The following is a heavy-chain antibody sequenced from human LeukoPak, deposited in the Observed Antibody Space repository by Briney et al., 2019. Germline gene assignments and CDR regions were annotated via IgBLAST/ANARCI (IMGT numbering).Heavy chain of an antibody. CDR1: GGTFSSYA. CDR2: ITPIFGTA. CDR3: ASYSVMDAQRYYYYYGMDV. Sequence: SVKVSCKASGGTFSSYAISWVRQAPGQGLEWMGGITPIFGTANYAQKFQGRVTITADESTSTAYMELSSLRSEDTAVYYCASYSVMDAQRYYYYYGMDVWGQGTTVTVSS. V-gene: IGHV1-69*13. D-gene: IGHD4-11*01. J-gene: IGHJ6*02.